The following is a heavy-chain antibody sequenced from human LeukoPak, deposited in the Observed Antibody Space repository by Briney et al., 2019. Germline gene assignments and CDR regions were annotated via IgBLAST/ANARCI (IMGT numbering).Heavy chain of an antibody. J-gene: IGHJ6*03. D-gene: IGHD6-13*01. V-gene: IGHV4-59*01. Sequence: PSETLSLTCTVSGGSISSYSWSWIRQPPGKGLEWIGNIYYSGNTNYNPSLKSRVTISVDTSKNQFSLKLSSVTAADTAVYYCARVLAAANYYYYVDVWGKGTTVTVSS. CDR1: GGSISSYS. CDR2: IYYSGNT. CDR3: ARVLAAANYYYYVDV.